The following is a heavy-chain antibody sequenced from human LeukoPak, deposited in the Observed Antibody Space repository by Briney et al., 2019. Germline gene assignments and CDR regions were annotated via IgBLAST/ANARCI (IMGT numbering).Heavy chain of an antibody. Sequence: PGGSLRLSCAAYGFTFSSYSMNWVRQAPGKGLEWVSTISGTGSSTYYADSAKGRFTISRDNSKDTLFLQLNSLTAADTAMYFCAKASVAIPQYCNSWGQGTLVTVSS. V-gene: IGHV3-23*01. CDR2: ISGTGSST. J-gene: IGHJ5*02. D-gene: IGHD2-2*02. CDR1: GFTFSSYS. CDR3: AKASVAIPQYCNS.